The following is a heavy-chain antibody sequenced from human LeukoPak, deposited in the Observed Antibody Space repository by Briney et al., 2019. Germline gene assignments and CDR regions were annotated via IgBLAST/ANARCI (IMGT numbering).Heavy chain of an antibody. V-gene: IGHV3-30*03. CDR2: TSYDGTDK. CDR1: GFSFSGYG. Sequence: QPGGSLRLSCEASGFSFSGYGMHWVRQAPGKGLDWVAATSYDGTDKYYSDSVEGRFTISRDNSKNTLYLQMNNLRPEDAAIYYCARRGDCSSRSCLTDYWGQGTLVTVSS. D-gene: IGHD2-15*01. CDR3: ARRGDCSSRSCLTDY. J-gene: IGHJ4*02.